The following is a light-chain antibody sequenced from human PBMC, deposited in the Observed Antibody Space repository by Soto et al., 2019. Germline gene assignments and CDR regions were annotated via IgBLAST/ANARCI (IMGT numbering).Light chain of an antibody. CDR1: SSDVGGFNF. V-gene: IGLV2-14*01. Sequence: QSALHQAASVSGSPGQSITISCTGTSSDVGGFNFVSWYQQPPRKAPKLMIYDVSHRPSGVSNRFSGSKSGNTASLTISGLQAEDEGDYYCSSYTTSSTIVFGTGTKLTVL. J-gene: IGLJ1*01. CDR2: DVS. CDR3: SSYTTSSTIV.